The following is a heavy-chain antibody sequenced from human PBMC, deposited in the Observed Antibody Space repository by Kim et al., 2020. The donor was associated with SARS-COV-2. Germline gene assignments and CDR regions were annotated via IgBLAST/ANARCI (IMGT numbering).Heavy chain of an antibody. CDR1: GIAVSNAW. CDR3: IAGRSQ. V-gene: IGHV3-15*01. CDR2: LRSKTDGGTT. J-gene: IGHJ4*02. Sequence: GGSLRLSCAASGIAVSNAWMTWVRQAPGKGLEWVGRLRSKTDGGTTDYAAPVKGRFTILRDDSKNTLFLQMNSLQTDDTAVYYCIAGRSQWGQGTLVTVS. D-gene: IGHD2-21*01.